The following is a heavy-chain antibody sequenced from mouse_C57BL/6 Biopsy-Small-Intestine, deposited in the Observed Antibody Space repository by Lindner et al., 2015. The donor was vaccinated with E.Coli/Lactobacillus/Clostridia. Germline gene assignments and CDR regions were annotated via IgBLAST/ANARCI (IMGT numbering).Heavy chain of an antibody. CDR1: GFTFSDNG. CDR3: AREVAGAMDY. J-gene: IGHJ4*01. V-gene: IGHV5-17*01. Sequence: VQLQESGGGLVKPGGSLKLSCAASGFTFSDNGMHWVRQAPEKGLEWVAYISSGSRTIFYTDTLKGRFTISRDNAKNTLFLQMTSLRSEDTAMYYCAREVAGAMDYWGQGTSVTVSS. D-gene: IGHD1-1*02. CDR2: ISSGSRTI.